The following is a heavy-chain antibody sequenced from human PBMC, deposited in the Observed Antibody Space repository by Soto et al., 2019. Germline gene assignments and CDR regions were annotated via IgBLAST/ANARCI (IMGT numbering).Heavy chain of an antibody. CDR3: AREDDGGDTLDV. J-gene: IGHJ6*02. V-gene: IGHV4-30-4*08. CDR2: IHHSGSI. D-gene: IGHD2-21*02. CDR1: GGSIRSDYYH. Sequence: QVQLQQSGPGLVKPSQTLSLTCTVSGGSIRSDYYHWTWIRQSPERGLEWIGYIHHSGSILYNPSLKSRVTISVDTSKNQFSLHLSSVTAADTAVYFCAREDDGGDTLDVWGQGTTVTVSS.